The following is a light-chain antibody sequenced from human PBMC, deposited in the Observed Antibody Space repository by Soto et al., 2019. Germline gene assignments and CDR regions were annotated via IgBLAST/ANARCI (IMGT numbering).Light chain of an antibody. CDR3: QQSYSTPPT. J-gene: IGKJ1*01. CDR2: AAS. CDR1: QSISSY. Sequence: DIRMSQSPSSVSASVGDRVTITCRASQSISSYLNWYQQKPGKAPKLLIYAASSLQSGVPSRFSGSGSGTDFTLTISSLQPEDFATYYCQQSYSTPPTFGQGTKVEIK. V-gene: IGKV1-39*01.